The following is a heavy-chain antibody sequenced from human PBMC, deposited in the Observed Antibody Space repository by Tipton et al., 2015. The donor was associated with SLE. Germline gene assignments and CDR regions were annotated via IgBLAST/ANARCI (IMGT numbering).Heavy chain of an antibody. Sequence: TLSLTCAVYGESFSGYYWSWIRQPPGKGLEWIGEINHSGSTNYNPSLKSRVTISVDTSKNQFSLKLSSVTAADTAVYYCASVKTTVTTEGVDYWGQGTLVTVSS. V-gene: IGHV4-34*01. J-gene: IGHJ4*02. CDR1: GESFSGYY. D-gene: IGHD4-17*01. CDR2: INHSGST. CDR3: ASVKTTVTTEGVDY.